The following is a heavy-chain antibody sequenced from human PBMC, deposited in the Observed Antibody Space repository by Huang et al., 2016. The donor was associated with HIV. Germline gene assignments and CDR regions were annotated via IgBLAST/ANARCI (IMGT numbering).Heavy chain of an antibody. Sequence: VEYGGRSVQPGGSIKLSCVGSTFTFGAYWMRWGRPPPGKGLEWVANIKQDESEKYYVDSVKGRFNISRDNARKVLFLEMDDLRVEDTAIYFCATKTAGMDIWGQGTTVTVSS. CDR2: IKQDESEK. V-gene: IGHV3-7*01. D-gene: IGHD1-7*01. CDR3: ATKTAGMDI. CDR1: TFTFGAYW. J-gene: IGHJ6*02.